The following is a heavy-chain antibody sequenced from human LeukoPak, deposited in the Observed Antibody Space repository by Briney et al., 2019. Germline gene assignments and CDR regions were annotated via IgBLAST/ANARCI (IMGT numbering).Heavy chain of an antibody. CDR1: GFTYSRYW. D-gene: IGHD4-17*01. Sequence: PGGSLRLSCAACGFTYSRYWMQWVREARGKGGVGVSLINSDGSSTSYADSVKGRFTISRDNAKNTLYLQMNSLRAEDTAVYYCARETTVNAFDIWGQGTMVTVSS. V-gene: IGHV3-74*01. CDR2: INSDGSST. J-gene: IGHJ3*02. CDR3: ARETTVNAFDI.